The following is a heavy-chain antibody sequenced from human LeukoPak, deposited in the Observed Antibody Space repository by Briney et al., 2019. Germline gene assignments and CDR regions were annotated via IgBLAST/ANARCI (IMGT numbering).Heavy chain of an antibody. CDR2: INHSGGT. CDR1: GGSFSGYY. V-gene: IGHV4-34*01. D-gene: IGHD3-16*01. J-gene: IGHJ4*02. Sequence: PSETLSLTCAVYGGSFSGYYWSWIRQPPGKGLEWIGEINHSGGTIYNPSLKSRITISVDTSKNQFSLKLRSVTAADTAVYYCARVLPGDYVWYFDYWGQGTLVTVSS. CDR3: ARVLPGDYVWYFDY.